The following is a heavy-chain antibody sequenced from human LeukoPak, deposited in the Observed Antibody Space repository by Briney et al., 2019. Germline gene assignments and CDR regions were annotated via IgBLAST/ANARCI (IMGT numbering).Heavy chain of an antibody. J-gene: IGHJ4*02. Sequence: GGSLRLSCAASGFTFSSYAMSWVRQAPGKGLEWVSSISSSSSYIYYADSVKGRFTISRDNAKNSLYLQMNSLRAEDTAVYYCARGGYDIVDYWGQGTLVTVSS. V-gene: IGHV3-21*01. D-gene: IGHD3-9*01. CDR2: ISSSSSYI. CDR3: ARGGYDIVDY. CDR1: GFTFSSYA.